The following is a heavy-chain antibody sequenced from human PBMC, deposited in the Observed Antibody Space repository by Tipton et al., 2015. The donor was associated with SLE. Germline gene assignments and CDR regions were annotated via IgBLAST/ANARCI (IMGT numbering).Heavy chain of an antibody. J-gene: IGHJ6*02. V-gene: IGHV3-7*03. D-gene: IGHD2-2*03. CDR1: GFSLSHYW. Sequence: SLRLSCAASGFSLSHYWMTWVRQAPGKGLEWVANINQDENVQNYVDSVRGRFTISRDNTKNSLYLQMNSLGAEDMAVYYCARVDIPGHKYYYAMDVWGQGTTVTVSS. CDR3: ARVDIPGHKYYYAMDV. CDR2: INQDENVQ.